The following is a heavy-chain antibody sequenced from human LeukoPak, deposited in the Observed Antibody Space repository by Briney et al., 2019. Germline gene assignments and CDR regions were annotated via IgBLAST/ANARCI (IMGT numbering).Heavy chain of an antibody. CDR2: INPNSGGT. CDR3: ARGTWDSSSWYEAGWFDP. D-gene: IGHD6-13*01. CDR1: GYTFTSNY. V-gene: IGHV1-2*02. Sequence: ASVKVSCKAFGYTFTSNYMHWVRQAPGQGLEWMGWINPNSGGTNYAQKFQGRVTMTRDTSISTAYMELSRLRSDDTAVYYCARGTWDSSSWYEAGWFDPWGQGTLVTVSS. J-gene: IGHJ5*02.